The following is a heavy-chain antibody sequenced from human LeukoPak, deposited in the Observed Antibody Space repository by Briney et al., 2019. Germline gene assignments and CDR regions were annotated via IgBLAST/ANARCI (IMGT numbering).Heavy chain of an antibody. CDR1: GFTFSSYA. CDR3: ARLPAAISQGAY. J-gene: IGHJ4*02. Sequence: GGSLRLSCAASGFTFSSYAMHWVRQAPGKGLEWVAVISYDGSNKYYADSVKGRFTISRDNSKNTLYLQMNSLRAEDTAVYYCARLPAAISQGAYWGQGTLVTVSS. V-gene: IGHV3-30*04. CDR2: ISYDGSNK. D-gene: IGHD2-2*02.